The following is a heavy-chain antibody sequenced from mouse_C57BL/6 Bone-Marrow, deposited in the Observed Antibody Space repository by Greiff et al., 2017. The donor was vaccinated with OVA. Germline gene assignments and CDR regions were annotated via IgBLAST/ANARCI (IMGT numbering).Heavy chain of an antibody. V-gene: IGHV1-76*01. CDR1: GYTFTDYY. CDR3: ASYDYYFDY. J-gene: IGHJ2*01. Sequence: VKLQESGAELVRPGASVKLSCKASGYTFTDYYINWVKQRPGQGLEWIARIYPGSGNTYYNEKFKGKATLTAEKSSSTDYMQLRSLTSEDSAVYFCASYDYYFDYWGQGTTLTVSS. D-gene: IGHD2-12*01. CDR2: IYPGSGNT.